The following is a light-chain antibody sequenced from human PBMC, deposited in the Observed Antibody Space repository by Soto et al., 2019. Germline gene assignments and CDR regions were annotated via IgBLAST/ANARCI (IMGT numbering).Light chain of an antibody. Sequence: AIRMTQSPSSFSASTGDRVTITCRASQGISSYLAWYQQKPGQAPKLLIYAASTLQSGVPSRFSGSGSGTDFPLTISCLQSEDFATYYCQQYYSYPWTFGQGTKVEIK. CDR2: AAS. V-gene: IGKV1-8*01. CDR3: QQYYSYPWT. J-gene: IGKJ1*01. CDR1: QGISSY.